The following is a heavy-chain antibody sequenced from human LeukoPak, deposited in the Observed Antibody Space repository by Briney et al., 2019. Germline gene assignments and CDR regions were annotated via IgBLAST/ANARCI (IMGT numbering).Heavy chain of an antibody. Sequence: SETLSLTCAVYGGSFSGYYWSWIRQPPGKGLEWIGYIYYSGSTKYNPSLKSRVTTSVDTSKNQFSLKLSSVTAADTAVYYCARNSGNSDFDYWGQGTLVTVSS. V-gene: IGHV4-59*12. CDR2: IYYSGST. CDR1: GGSFSGYY. J-gene: IGHJ4*02. D-gene: IGHD1-26*01. CDR3: ARNSGNSDFDY.